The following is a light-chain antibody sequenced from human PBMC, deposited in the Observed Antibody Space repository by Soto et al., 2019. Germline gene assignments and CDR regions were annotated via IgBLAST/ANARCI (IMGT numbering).Light chain of an antibody. CDR2: DAS. J-gene: IGKJ4*01. V-gene: IGKV1-5*01. Sequence: DIHVTQSPSTLSASVGDMFPITCRASQSIGKWLAWYQKNKGKAPKLLIYDASSLESGVSSRFSGSGYGTQLAITISSMKPDDFATYYCQQYNSSTPNFGGGTKVDIK. CDR3: QQYNSSTPN. CDR1: QSIGKW.